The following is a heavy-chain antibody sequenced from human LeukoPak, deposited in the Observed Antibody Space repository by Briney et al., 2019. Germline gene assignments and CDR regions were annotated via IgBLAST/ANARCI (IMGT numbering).Heavy chain of an antibody. D-gene: IGHD6-13*01. V-gene: IGHV3-23*01. CDR3: AKVDAAGTYYFDY. CDR1: GFTFSSYA. Sequence: PGGSLRLSCAASGFTFSSYAMSWVRQAPGKGLEGVSAISGNGGSTYYADSVNGRFSISRDNSKNTLYLQMNSLRAEDTAVYYCAKVDAAGTYYFDYWGQGTLVTVSS. J-gene: IGHJ4*02. CDR2: ISGNGGST.